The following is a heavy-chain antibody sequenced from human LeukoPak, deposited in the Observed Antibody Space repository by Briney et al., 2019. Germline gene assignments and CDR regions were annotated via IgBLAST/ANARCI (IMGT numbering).Heavy chain of an antibody. CDR1: GFIVSSNY. CDR2: IYSGGST. V-gene: IGHV3-53*01. J-gene: IGHJ6*02. Sequence: GGSLRLSCAASGFIVSSNYMSWVRQAPGKGLEWVSIIYSGGSTYYADSVKGRFTISRDNSKNTLYLQMNSLRAEDTAVYYCARVGTLTHYYYYYGMDVWGRGTTVTVSS. D-gene: IGHD4-17*01. CDR3: ARVGTLTHYYYYYGMDV.